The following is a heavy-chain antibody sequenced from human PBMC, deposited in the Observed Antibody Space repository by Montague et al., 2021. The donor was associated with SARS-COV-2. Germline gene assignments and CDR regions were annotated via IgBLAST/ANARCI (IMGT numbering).Heavy chain of an antibody. D-gene: IGHD3/OR15-3a*01. CDR1: SGSISNYY. CDR3: ARSVQLAYGLDV. CDR2: ISHTEST. J-gene: IGHJ4*02. Sequence: SETLSLTCTVSSGSISNYYWSWIRQPPGKGLEWIGFISHTESTNYNPSLESRVSISIDTSKSQFSLRVRSVTAADTAMYYCARSVQLAYGLDVWGQGTLVTVSS. V-gene: IGHV4-59*08.